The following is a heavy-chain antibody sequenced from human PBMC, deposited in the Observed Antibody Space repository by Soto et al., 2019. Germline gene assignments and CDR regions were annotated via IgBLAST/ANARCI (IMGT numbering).Heavy chain of an antibody. CDR2: IIPILGTA. Sequence: QVQLVQSGAEVKKPGSSVKVSCEASGGSFSSYIINWVRQAPGQGLEWMGGIIPILGTANYEQRFQGRVTITADESTSTAYMELSSLRSEDTAVYYCASCGIVVVPAKGYYYGMDVWGQGTTVTVSS. CDR1: GGSFSSYI. CDR3: ASCGIVVVPAKGYYYGMDV. J-gene: IGHJ6*02. V-gene: IGHV1-69*01. D-gene: IGHD2-2*01.